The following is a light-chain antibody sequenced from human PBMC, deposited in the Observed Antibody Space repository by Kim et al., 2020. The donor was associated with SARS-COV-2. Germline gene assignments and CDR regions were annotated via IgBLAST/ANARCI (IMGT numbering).Light chain of an antibody. Sequence: SVSPRQTARITCSGDVLAKKYARWFQQKPGQAPVLVIYKDSERPSGIPERFSGSSSGTTVTLTISGAQVEDEADYYCYSAADNSWVFGGGTKLTVL. CDR2: KDS. V-gene: IGLV3-27*01. J-gene: IGLJ3*02. CDR3: YSAADNSWV. CDR1: VLAKKY.